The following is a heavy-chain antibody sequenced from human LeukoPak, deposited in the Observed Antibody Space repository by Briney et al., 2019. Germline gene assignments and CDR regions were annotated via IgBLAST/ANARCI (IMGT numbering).Heavy chain of an antibody. CDR3: ARGAYDFWSGYDNWFDP. CDR1: GYTFTSYD. CDR2: MNPNSGNT. D-gene: IGHD3-3*01. J-gene: IGHJ5*02. Sequence: ASVKVSCKASGYTFTSYDINWVRQATGQGLEWMGRMNPNSGNTGYAQKFQGRVTITRNTSISTAYMELSSLRSEDTAVYYCARGAYDFWSGYDNWFDPWGQGTLVTVSS. V-gene: IGHV1-8*03.